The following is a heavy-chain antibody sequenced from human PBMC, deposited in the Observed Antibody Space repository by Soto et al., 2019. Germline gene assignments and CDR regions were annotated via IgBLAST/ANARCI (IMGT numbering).Heavy chain of an antibody. D-gene: IGHD6-13*01. V-gene: IGHV1-24*01. CDR3: ATDNDSSSWSFDY. Sequence: ASVKVSCKVSGYTLTELSMHWVRQAPGKGLEWMGGFDPEDGETIYAQKFQGGVTMTEDTSTDTAYMELSSLRSEDTAVYYCATDNDSSSWSFDYWGQGTLVTVSS. CDR2: FDPEDGET. CDR1: GYTLTELS. J-gene: IGHJ4*02.